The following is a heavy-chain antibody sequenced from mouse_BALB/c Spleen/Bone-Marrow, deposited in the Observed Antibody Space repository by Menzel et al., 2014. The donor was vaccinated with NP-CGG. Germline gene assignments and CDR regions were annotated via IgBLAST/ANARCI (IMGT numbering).Heavy chain of an antibody. D-gene: IGHD1-2*01. Sequence: RKQSGVELVKPGASVKLSCKASGNTFTSYDINWVRQRPEQGLEWIGWIFPGDSTTKYNEKFKGKATLSTDKSSSTVHMQLSRLTSEDSAVYFCVRSRLRDWYFDVWGAGTTVTISS. CDR2: IFPGDSTT. CDR1: GNTFTSYD. V-gene: IGHV1S56*01. CDR3: VRSRLRDWYFDV. J-gene: IGHJ1*01.